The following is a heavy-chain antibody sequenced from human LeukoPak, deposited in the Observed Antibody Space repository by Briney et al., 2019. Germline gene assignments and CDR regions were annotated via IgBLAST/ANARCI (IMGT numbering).Heavy chain of an antibody. CDR1: GFTFNSYA. V-gene: IGHV3-23*01. Sequence: GGSLRLSCAASGFTFNSYAMSWVRQAPGKGLEWVSAISGSGGRTDYADSVKGRFTISRDNSKNSLYLQMISLRAEDTALYYCAKPATYYDILTGYDYWGQGTLVTVSS. CDR2: ISGSGGRT. J-gene: IGHJ4*02. CDR3: AKPATYYDILTGYDY. D-gene: IGHD3-9*01.